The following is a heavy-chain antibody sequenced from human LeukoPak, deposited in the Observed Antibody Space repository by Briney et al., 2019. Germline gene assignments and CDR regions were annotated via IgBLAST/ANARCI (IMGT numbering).Heavy chain of an antibody. CDR3: ARVGSGWYDFDY. V-gene: IGHV3-53*04. CDR2: IYSGSSST. Sequence: TGGSLRLSCAASGFTVSSNYMSWVRQAPGKGLEWVSVIYSGSSSTYYTDSVKGRFTIPRHNSKNTLYLQMNSLRAEDTAVYYCARVGSGWYDFDYWGQGTLVTVSS. J-gene: IGHJ4*02. D-gene: IGHD6-19*01. CDR1: GFTVSSNY.